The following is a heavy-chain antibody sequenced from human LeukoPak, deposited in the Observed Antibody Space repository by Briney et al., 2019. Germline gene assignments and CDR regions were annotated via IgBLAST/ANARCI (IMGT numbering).Heavy chain of an antibody. CDR1: GGSISSYY. CDR3: ARDASIAVAGTDI. Sequence: PSETLSLTCTVSGGSISSYYWSWIRQPPGKGLEWIGYIYYSGSTNYNPSLKSRVTISVDTSTNQFSLKLSSVTAADTAVYYCARDASIAVAGTDIWGQGTMVTVSS. CDR2: IYYSGST. J-gene: IGHJ3*02. V-gene: IGHV4-59*01. D-gene: IGHD6-19*01.